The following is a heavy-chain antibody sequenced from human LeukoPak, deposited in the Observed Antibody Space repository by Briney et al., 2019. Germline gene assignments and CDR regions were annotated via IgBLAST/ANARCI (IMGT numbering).Heavy chain of an antibody. Sequence: PGGSLRLSCSASGFTFSTYGMHWVRQAPGTGLEWVAVIAYDGSYKSYAVSVKGRFTISRENSKNTLYLQMNSLRAEDTAVYFCAKYYYDSSGYSALGSWGQGTLVTVSS. CDR2: IAYDGSYK. J-gene: IGHJ5*01. CDR3: AKYYYDSSGYSALGS. CDR1: GFTFSTYG. V-gene: IGHV3-30*18. D-gene: IGHD3-22*01.